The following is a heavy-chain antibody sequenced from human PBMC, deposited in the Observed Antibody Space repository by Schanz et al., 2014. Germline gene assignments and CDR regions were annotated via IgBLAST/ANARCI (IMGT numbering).Heavy chain of an antibody. CDR1: GFTLSNYA. Sequence: EVQLVESGGGLVQPGKSLRLSCAASGFTLSNYAMSWVRQAPGKGLEWVSSISGDHRNTFYADSVKGRFTISRDNSKNTLYLQMNSLRAEDTAVYHCVSSGSYSSYAFWGQGTLVTGSS. J-gene: IGHJ4*02. CDR3: VSSGSYSSYAF. D-gene: IGHD3-10*01. CDR2: ISGDHRNT. V-gene: IGHV3-23*04.